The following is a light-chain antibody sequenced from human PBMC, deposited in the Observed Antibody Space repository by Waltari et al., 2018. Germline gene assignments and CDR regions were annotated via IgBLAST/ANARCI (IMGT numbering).Light chain of an antibody. V-gene: IGKV1-39*01. CDR1: QNINKY. J-gene: IGKJ4*01. Sequence: DIQMTQSPSSLSASVGDRVNITCRASQNINKYLNWYQQKPGKAPKYLFYATSTLESGVPSRFTGSGSGTDFTLTISSLQPEDFASYYCQQSYTTPLTFGGGTKVEVK. CDR2: ATS. CDR3: QQSYTTPLT.